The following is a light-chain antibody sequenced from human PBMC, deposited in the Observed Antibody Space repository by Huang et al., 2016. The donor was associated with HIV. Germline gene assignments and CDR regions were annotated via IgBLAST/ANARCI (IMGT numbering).Light chain of an antibody. J-gene: IGKJ2*01. CDR3: QQYHNWPYT. Sequence: EIIMTQSPATLPLPPGEGASLPCRANQSVATNLAWYLHRPGQSPRILIFGASTRASGLPVRFSGSGSGTQFTLTVSGLQSEDFAVYYCQQYHNWPYTFGQGTKLEI. CDR1: QSVATN. CDR2: GAS. V-gene: IGKV3-15*01.